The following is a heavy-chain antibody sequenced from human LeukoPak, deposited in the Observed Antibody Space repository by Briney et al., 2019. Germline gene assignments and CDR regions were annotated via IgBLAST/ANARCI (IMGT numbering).Heavy chain of an antibody. Sequence: PGGSLRLSCAASGFTDSSSYMSWVRQAPGKGLEWVSVIYSGGSTYYADSVKGRFTISRDNSKNTLYLQMNSLRAEDTAVYYCARGPPWGSFDYWGRGTLVTVSS. D-gene: IGHD3-16*01. CDR2: IYSGGST. CDR1: GFTDSSSY. J-gene: IGHJ4*02. V-gene: IGHV3-66*01. CDR3: ARGPPWGSFDY.